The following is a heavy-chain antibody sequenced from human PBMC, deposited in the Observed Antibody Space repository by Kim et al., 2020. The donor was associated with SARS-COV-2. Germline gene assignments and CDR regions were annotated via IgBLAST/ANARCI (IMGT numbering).Heavy chain of an antibody. CDR2: ISYDGSNK. D-gene: IGHD3-3*01. CDR1: GFTFSSYA. Sequence: GGSLRLSCAASGFTFSSYAMHWVRQAPGKGLEWVAVISYDGSNKYYADSVKGRFTISRDNSKNTLYLQMNSLRAEDTAVYYCARGDRITIFGVAYWGQGTLVTVSS. V-gene: IGHV3-30-3*01. CDR3: ARGDRITIFGVAY. J-gene: IGHJ4*02.